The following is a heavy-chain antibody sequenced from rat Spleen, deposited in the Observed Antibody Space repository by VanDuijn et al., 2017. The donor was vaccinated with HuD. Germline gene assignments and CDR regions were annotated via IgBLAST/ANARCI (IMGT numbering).Heavy chain of an antibody. V-gene: IGHV3-3*01. CDR2: INSAGST. CDR1: GPSISSSYR. Sequence: EVQLQESGPGLVKPSQSLSLTCSVTGPSISSSYRWNWIRRFPGNELEWMGYINSAGSTLYNPSLKSRISITRDTSKNQFFLQLNSVTTEDTATYYCARQGSNYGIFLDYWGQGVMVTVSS. CDR3: ARQGSNYGIFLDY. D-gene: IGHD1-11*01. J-gene: IGHJ2*01.